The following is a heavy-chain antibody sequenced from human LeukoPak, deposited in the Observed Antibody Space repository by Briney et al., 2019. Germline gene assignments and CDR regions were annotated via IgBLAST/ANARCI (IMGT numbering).Heavy chain of an antibody. D-gene: IGHD6-13*01. Sequence: PGGSLRLSCAASGFTFSSYAMHWVRQAPGKGLEWVAVISYDGSNKYYADSVKGRFTISRDNPKNTLYLQMNSLRAEDTAVYYCARAAAGKRGVYNWFDPWGQGTLVTVSS. CDR3: ARAAAGKRGVYNWFDP. V-gene: IGHV3-30-3*01. CDR1: GFTFSSYA. J-gene: IGHJ5*02. CDR2: ISYDGSNK.